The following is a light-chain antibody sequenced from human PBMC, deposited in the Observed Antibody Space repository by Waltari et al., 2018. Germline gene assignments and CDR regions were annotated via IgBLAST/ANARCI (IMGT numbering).Light chain of an antibody. CDR3: QAWDSSTVV. CDR2: QDS. CDR1: KLGDKY. V-gene: IGLV3-1*01. Sequence: SYELTQPPSVSVSPGQTPSIPCSGAKLGDKYACWYQQKPGQSPVLVIYQDSKRPSGIPERFSGSNSGNTATLTISGTQAMDEADYYCQAWDSSTVVFGGGTKLTVL. J-gene: IGLJ2*01.